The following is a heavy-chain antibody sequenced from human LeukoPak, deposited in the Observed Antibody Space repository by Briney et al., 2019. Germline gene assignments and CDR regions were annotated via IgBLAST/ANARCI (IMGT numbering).Heavy chain of an antibody. Sequence: SETLSLTCAVYGGSFSGYYWSWIRQPPGKGLEWIGEINHSGSTNYNPSLKSRVTISVDTSKNQFSLKLSSVTAADTAVYYCARQEYDFWSGYYHGYWFDPWGQGTLVTVSS. D-gene: IGHD3-3*01. CDR3: ARQEYDFWSGYYHGYWFDP. CDR2: INHSGST. J-gene: IGHJ5*02. CDR1: GGSFSGYY. V-gene: IGHV4-34*01.